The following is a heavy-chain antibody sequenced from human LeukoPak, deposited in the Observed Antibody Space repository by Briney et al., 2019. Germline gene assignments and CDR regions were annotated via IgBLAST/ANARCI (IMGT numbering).Heavy chain of an antibody. D-gene: IGHD1-26*01. CDR2: IKSKTDGGTT. CDR3: TTYSGSHYFDF. CDR1: GFTFNNAW. Sequence: PGGSLRLSCAASGFTFNNAWMSWVRQAPGKGLEWVGRIKSKTDGGTTDYAAPVKGRFTISRDDSKNTLYLQMDSPETEDTAVYYCTTYSGSHYFDFWGQGALVTVSS. V-gene: IGHV3-15*01. J-gene: IGHJ4*02.